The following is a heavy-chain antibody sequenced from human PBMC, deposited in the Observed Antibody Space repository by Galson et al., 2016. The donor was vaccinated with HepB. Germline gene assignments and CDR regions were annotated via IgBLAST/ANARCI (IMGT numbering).Heavy chain of an antibody. J-gene: IGHJ5*02. CDR3: ARDIGTYSGGGGWFDP. CDR1: GYRFTNYG. D-gene: IGHD2-15*01. CDR2: VSGDNGQT. Sequence: SVKVSCKAAGYRFTNYGISWVRQAPGHGLEWMGWVSGDNGQTNSVQKFQDRVTMTWDTSTSTAYMEMRSLRDDDTAIYYCARDIGTYSGGGGWFDPWGQGTPVTVSS. V-gene: IGHV1-18*01.